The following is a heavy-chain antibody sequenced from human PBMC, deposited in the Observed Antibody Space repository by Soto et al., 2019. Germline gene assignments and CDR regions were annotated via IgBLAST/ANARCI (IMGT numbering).Heavy chain of an antibody. J-gene: IGHJ4*02. D-gene: IGHD2-2*01. CDR3: IPAHGGW. CDR1: GFTFYTYW. CDR2: IKSDGSEK. Sequence: EVQLVESGGGLVQPGGSLRLSCGASGFTFYTYWMNWVRQAPGMGLEWVANIKSDGSEKYYVDSVKGRFTISRDNTKNSRYLQMYSLRVGDTAMYHCIPAHGGWWGPGNVVTVPS. V-gene: IGHV3-7*01.